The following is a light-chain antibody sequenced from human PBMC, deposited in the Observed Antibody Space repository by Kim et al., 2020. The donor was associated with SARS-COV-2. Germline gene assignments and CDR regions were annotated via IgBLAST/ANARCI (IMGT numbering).Light chain of an antibody. CDR1: QSVSSSY. V-gene: IGKV3-20*01. CDR3: QQYGSSPGIT. CDR2: GAS. Sequence: PGERATLSCRASQSVSSSYLAWYQQKPGQAPRLLIYGASSRATGIPDRFSGSGSGTDFTLIISRLEPEDFAVYYCQQYGSSPGITFGPGTKVDIK. J-gene: IGKJ3*01.